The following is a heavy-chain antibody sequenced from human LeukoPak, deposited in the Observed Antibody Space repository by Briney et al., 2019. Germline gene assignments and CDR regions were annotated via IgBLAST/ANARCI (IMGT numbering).Heavy chain of an antibody. V-gene: IGHV4-59*01. Sequence: SETLSLTCTVSGGSISSYYWSWIRQPPGGGLEWIGYIYYSGSTNYNPSLKRRVTISLDTSKGQFSLKLRSVTAADTAVYYCARSGLDSRYYFGMDVWGQGTTVTVSS. D-gene: IGHD5-12*01. CDR3: ARSGLDSRYYFGMDV. CDR2: IYYSGST. CDR1: GGSISSYY. J-gene: IGHJ6*02.